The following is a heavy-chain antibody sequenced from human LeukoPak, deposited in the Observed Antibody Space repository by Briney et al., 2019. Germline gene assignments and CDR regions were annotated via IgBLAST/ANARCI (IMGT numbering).Heavy chain of an antibody. Sequence: GGSLRLSCAASGFTLSNYAINWVRQAPGKGLEWVSGISANGGGTYYADSVKGRFTISRDNSKNTLYLQMNSLRAEDTAVYYCAKDRDGDYYFDYWGQGTLVTVSS. V-gene: IGHV3-23*01. CDR1: GFTLSNYA. D-gene: IGHD4-17*01. CDR2: ISANGGGT. CDR3: AKDRDGDYYFDY. J-gene: IGHJ4*02.